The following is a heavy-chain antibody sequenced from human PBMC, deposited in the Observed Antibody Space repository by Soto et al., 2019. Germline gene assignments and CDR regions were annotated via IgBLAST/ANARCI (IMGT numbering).Heavy chain of an antibody. CDR2: MNPNSANT. CDR3: ARERSSGAFEI. D-gene: IGHD1-26*01. V-gene: IGHV1-8*01. J-gene: IGHJ3*02. Sequence: QVQLVQSGAEVKKPGASVKVSCKTSGYTFTSYDINWVRQATGKGLEWMGWMNPNSANTAYAQKFQGSVTMTRNTSIITAYMELSSLRSEHTAVYYCARERSSGAFEIWGQGTMVTVSS. CDR1: GYTFTSYD.